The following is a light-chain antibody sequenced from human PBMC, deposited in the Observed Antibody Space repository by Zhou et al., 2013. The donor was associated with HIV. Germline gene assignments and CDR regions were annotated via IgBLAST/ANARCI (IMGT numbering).Light chain of an antibody. Sequence: EIVLTQSPATLSLSPGDRATLSCRASQSVTDNYLAWYQQKPGQAPRLLIYAASTRATGIPATFSGSGSGTEFTLTISSLEPEDFAVYYCQQYGNSPLLIFGGGTKVEIK. CDR1: QSVTDNY. CDR2: AAS. V-gene: IGKV3-20*01. CDR3: QQYGNSPLLI. J-gene: IGKJ4*01.